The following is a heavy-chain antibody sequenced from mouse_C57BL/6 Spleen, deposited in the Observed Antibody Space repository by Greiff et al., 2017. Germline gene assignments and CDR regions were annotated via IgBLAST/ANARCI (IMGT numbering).Heavy chain of an antibody. D-gene: IGHD3-2*02. J-gene: IGHJ4*01. CDR1: GYTFTSYW. CDR2: IDPGNSDT. CDR3: TGDSAGCDAMDY. V-gene: IGHV1-5*01. Sequence: EVQLQQSGTVLARPGASVKMSCKTSGYTFTSYWMHWVKQRPGQGLEWIGAIDPGNSDTSYNQKFKGKAKLTAVTSASTAYMELSSLTSADAAVYYCTGDSAGCDAMDYWGQGASVTVSS.